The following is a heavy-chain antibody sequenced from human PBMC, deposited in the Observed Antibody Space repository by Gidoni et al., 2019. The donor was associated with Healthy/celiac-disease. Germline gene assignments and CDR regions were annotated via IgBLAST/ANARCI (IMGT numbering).Heavy chain of an antibody. D-gene: IGHD2-2*02. CDR2: IWYDGSNK. J-gene: IGHJ5*02. CDR1: GFPFSSYG. V-gene: IGHV3-33*01. Sequence: QVQLVESGGGVVQPGRSLRLFCAAAGFPFSSYGMPWVRQGPGKGLEWVAVIWYDGSNKYYADSVKGRFTISRDNSKNTLYLQMNSLRAEDTAVYYCARERGPYCSSTSCYTRNWFDPWGQGTLVTVSS. CDR3: ARERGPYCSSTSCYTRNWFDP.